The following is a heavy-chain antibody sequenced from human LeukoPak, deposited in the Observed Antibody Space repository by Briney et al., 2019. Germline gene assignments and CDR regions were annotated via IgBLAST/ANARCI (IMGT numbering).Heavy chain of an antibody. CDR3: ARTEQVFPTGEPTNDYGDKYYFDY. D-gene: IGHD4-17*01. J-gene: IGHJ4*02. CDR2: IYYSGST. V-gene: IGHV4-39*07. Sequence: PSETLSLTCTVSGGSISSSSYYWGWIRQPPGKGLEWIGSIYYSGSTYYNPSLKSRVTISVDTSKNQFSLKLSSVTAADTAVYYCARTEQVFPTGEPTNDYGDKYYFDYWGQGTLVTVSS. CDR1: GGSISSSSYY.